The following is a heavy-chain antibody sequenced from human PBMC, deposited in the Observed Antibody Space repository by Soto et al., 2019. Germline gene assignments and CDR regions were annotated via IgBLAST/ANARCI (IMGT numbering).Heavy chain of an antibody. CDR2: INNSGDI. CDR1: GGSFSGYQ. CDR3: ARGLILWFGELSRRGGYYYDIDV. V-gene: IGHV4-34*01. J-gene: IGHJ6*03. Sequence: QVQLQQWGAGLLKPSETLSLTCAVYGGSFSGYQWSWIRQTPGKGLELIGGINNSGDINYNPSLKSRVTILVDSPKKQISLRLSSVTAADTAVYYCARGLILWFGELSRRGGYYYDIDVWGKGTTVTVSS. D-gene: IGHD3-10*01.